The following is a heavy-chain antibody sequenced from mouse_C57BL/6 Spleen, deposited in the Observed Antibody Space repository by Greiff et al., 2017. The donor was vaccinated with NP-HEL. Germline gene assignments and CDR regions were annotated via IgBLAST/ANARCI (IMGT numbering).Heavy chain of an antibody. D-gene: IGHD1-1*01. CDR2: IWSGGST. J-gene: IGHJ1*03. Sequence: VKVVESGPGLVQPSQSLSITCTVSGFSLTSYGVHWVRQSPGKGLEWLGVIWSGGSTDYNAAFISRLSISKDNSKSQVFFKMNSLQADDTAIYYCARGGTTVVAWYFDVWGTGTTVTVSS. CDR3: ARGGTTVVAWYFDV. CDR1: GFSLTSYG. V-gene: IGHV2-2*01.